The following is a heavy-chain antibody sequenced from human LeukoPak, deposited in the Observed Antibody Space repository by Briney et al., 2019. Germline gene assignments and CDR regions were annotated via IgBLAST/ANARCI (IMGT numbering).Heavy chain of an antibody. V-gene: IGHV1-69*06. CDR3: ARTRFPYYRLSVADYYHMDV. CDR2: IIPIFGTT. Sequence: SVKVSCKASGGTFSSYAISWVRHAPGRGLEWMGGIIPIFGTTNYAQKFQARVTINADKSTSTVYIELSSLRSEDTAVYYCARTRFPYYRLSVADYYHMDVWGKGTTVTVSS. CDR1: GGTFSSYA. D-gene: IGHD3-10*01. J-gene: IGHJ6*03.